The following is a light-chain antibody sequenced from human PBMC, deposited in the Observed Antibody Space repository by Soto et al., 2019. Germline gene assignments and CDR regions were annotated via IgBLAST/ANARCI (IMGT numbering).Light chain of an antibody. CDR1: QDISDY. Sequence: IQFTQTPVFLSEFVGDRVPITARASQDISDYLAWYQQRPGKAPKLLIYAASTLQSGVPSRFSGSGSGTEFTLTISSLQPEDFATYSCQQLNSYPLTFGGGTKVDIK. J-gene: IGKJ4*01. CDR3: QQLNSYPLT. V-gene: IGKV1-9*01. CDR2: AAS.